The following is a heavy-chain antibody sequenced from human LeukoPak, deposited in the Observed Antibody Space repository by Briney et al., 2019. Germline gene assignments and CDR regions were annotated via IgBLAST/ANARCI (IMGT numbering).Heavy chain of an antibody. CDR2: INHSGST. D-gene: IGHD3-22*01. J-gene: IGHJ4*02. CDR3: ARGRPNTYYYDSSGHKLHFDY. CDR1: GGSFSGYY. Sequence: SETLSLTCAVYGGSFSGYYWSWIRQPPGKGLEWIGEINHSGSTNYNPSLKSLVTISVDTSKNQFSLKLSSVTAADTAVYYCARGRPNTYYYDSSGHKLHFDYWGQGTLVTVSS. V-gene: IGHV4-34*01.